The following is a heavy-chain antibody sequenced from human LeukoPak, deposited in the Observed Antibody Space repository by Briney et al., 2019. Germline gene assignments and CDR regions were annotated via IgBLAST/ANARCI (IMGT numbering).Heavy chain of an antibody. Sequence: TGGSLRLSCAASGFTFSNAWMSWVRQAPGKGLEWVANIKQDGSEKYYVDSVKGRFTISRDNAKNSLYLQTNSLRAEDTAVYYCARDGVGASYLPNFDYWGQGTLVTVSS. V-gene: IGHV3-7*01. CDR2: IKQDGSEK. D-gene: IGHD1-26*01. J-gene: IGHJ4*02. CDR1: GFTFSNAW. CDR3: ARDGVGASYLPNFDY.